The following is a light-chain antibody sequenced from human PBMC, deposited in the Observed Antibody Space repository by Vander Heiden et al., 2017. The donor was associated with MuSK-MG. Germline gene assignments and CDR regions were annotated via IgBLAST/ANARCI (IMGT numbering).Light chain of an antibody. Sequence: EIVLTQSPGTLSLSPGERATLSCRASQSVSSSYLAWYQQKPGQAPRLLIYGASSWATGIPDRFSGSGSGTDFTLTISRLEPEDFAVYYCQQDGSSPRTFGQGTKVEIK. CDR2: GAS. CDR3: QQDGSSPRT. V-gene: IGKV3-20*01. J-gene: IGKJ1*01. CDR1: QSVSSSY.